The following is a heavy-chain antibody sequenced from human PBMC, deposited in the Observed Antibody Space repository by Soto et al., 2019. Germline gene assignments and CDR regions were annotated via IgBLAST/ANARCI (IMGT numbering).Heavy chain of an antibody. Sequence: PGGSLRLSCAASRVTVSNFSNYAMHWVRQAPGKGLEWVPGINSGGDITYYADSVKGRFTISRDNSKNTLHLQMNSLRAEDTAVYYCAKAFRVVVAAAAGTNWGQGTLVTVSS. D-gene: IGHD2-15*01. J-gene: IGHJ4*02. V-gene: IGHV3-23*01. CDR3: AKAFRVVVAAAAGTN. CDR2: INSGGDIT. CDR1: RVTVSNFSNYA.